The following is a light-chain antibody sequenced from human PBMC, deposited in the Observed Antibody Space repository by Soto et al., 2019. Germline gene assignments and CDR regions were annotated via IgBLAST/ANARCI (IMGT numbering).Light chain of an antibody. Sequence: EIVLTQSPGTLSLSPGERATLSCRASQSVSSTYSAWYQHKPGQAPRLLIYGASSRATGIPYRFSGSGSGTDFTLTISRLEPEDFAVYYCQYYGSSPWTFGQGTKVEIK. CDR2: GAS. V-gene: IGKV3-20*01. CDR1: QSVSSTY. J-gene: IGKJ1*01. CDR3: QYYGSSPWT.